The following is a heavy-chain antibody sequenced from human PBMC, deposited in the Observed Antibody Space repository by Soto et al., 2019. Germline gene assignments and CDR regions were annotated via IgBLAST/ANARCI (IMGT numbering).Heavy chain of an antibody. CDR2: ISAYNGNT. J-gene: IGHJ5*02. CDR1: GYTFTSYC. CDR3: ARDQTYNNWSKWFDP. V-gene: IGHV1-18*04. Sequence: GASVKVSCKASGYTFTSYCISWVRQAPGQGLEWMGWISAYNGNTNYAQKLQGRVTMTTDTSTSTAYMELRSLRSDDTAVYYCARDQTYNNWSKWFDPWGQGTLVTVSS. D-gene: IGHD1-1*01.